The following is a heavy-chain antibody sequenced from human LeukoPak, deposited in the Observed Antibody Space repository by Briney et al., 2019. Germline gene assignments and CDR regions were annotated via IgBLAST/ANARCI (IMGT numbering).Heavy chain of an antibody. D-gene: IGHD6-13*01. Sequence: ASVKVSCKASGYRFTSYYMHWVRQAPGQGLEWMGIINPVGGSTTYAQKFQGRVTMSRDTSTSTVYMELSSLRSEDTAMYYCARTFYSSSWSHWFDPWGQGTLVTVSS. CDR3: ARTFYSSSWSHWFDP. J-gene: IGHJ5*02. CDR1: GYRFTSYY. V-gene: IGHV1-46*01. CDR2: INPVGGST.